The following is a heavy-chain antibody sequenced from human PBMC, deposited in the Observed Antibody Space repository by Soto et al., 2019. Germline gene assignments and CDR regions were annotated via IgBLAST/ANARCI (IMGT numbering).Heavy chain of an antibody. D-gene: IGHD4-17*01. CDR3: AKVCGDYALYGYYYYMDV. Sequence: PGGSLRLSCAASGFTFSSYAMSWVRQAPGRGLEWVSAISGSGGSTYYADSVKGRFTISRDNSKNTMYLQMNSLRAEDTAVYYCAKVCGDYALYGYYYYMDVWGKGTTVTVSS. J-gene: IGHJ6*03. V-gene: IGHV3-23*01. CDR2: ISGSGGST. CDR1: GFTFSSYA.